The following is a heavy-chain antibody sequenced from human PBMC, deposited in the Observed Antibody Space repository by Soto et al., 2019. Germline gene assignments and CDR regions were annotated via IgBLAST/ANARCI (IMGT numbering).Heavy chain of an antibody. J-gene: IGHJ5*02. CDR2: IRSKANGYAT. V-gene: IGHV3-73*01. Sequence: GGSLRLSCAASGFTFSGSAIHWVRQASGKGLEWVGRIRSKANGYATAYAASVKGRFTISRDDSKSTAYLQMNSLNTEDTAVYYCTGSDAPSGLGSWGQGTLVTVSS. D-gene: IGHD3-16*01. CDR3: TGSDAPSGLGS. CDR1: GFTFSGSA.